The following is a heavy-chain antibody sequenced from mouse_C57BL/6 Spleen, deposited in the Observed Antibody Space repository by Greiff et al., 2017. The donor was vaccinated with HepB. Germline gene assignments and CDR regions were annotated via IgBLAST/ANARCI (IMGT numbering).Heavy chain of an antibody. CDR3: TTLQRGFAY. V-gene: IGHV14-4*01. Sequence: VQLQQSGAELVRPGASVKLSCTASGFNIKDDYMHWVKQRPEQGLEWIGWIDPENGDTEYASKFQGKATITADTSSNTAYLQLSSLTSEDTAVYYCTTLQRGFAYWGQGTLVTVSA. CDR1: GFNIKDDY. CDR2: IDPENGDT. J-gene: IGHJ3*01.